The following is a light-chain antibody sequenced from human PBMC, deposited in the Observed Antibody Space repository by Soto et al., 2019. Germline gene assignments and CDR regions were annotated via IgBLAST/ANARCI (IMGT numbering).Light chain of an antibody. J-gene: IGKJ1*01. CDR3: QQYGSSPST. V-gene: IGKV3-20*01. CDR1: QSVSSTY. Sequence: PGERATLSCRASQSVSSTYLAWYQQQPGQAPRLLMSGTSNRATGTPDRFSGSGSGTDFTLAISRLEPEDFAVYYCQQYGSSPSTFGQGTKVDIK. CDR2: GTS.